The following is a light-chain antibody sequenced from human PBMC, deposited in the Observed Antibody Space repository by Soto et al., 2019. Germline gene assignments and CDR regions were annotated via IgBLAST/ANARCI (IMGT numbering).Light chain of an antibody. CDR2: GAS. Sequence: EMVLTQSPATLSLSPGDRATLSCRASQTISNTFLAWYQQRPGQAHRLLIYGASGRAAGIPDRFSGSGSGTDFTLSMSRLEPEDFAVYYWQQDGVSPTFGGGTQGEIK. V-gene: IGKV3-20*01. CDR1: QTISNTF. J-gene: IGKJ4*01. CDR3: QQDGVSPT.